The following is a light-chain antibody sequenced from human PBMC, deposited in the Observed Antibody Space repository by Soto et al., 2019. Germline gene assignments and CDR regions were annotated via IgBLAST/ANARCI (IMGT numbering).Light chain of an antibody. J-gene: IGKJ2*01. V-gene: IGKV3-15*01. Sequence: EVVMTQSPATLSVSPGDRATLSCRASQSVDTNVAWYQQKPGQATRLLVYGASTRATGIPARFTGFGSGTDFTLTISGLQSDDFAVYYCQQYYNWPPYTFGQGTKLQIK. CDR3: QQYYNWPPYT. CDR2: GAS. CDR1: QSVDTN.